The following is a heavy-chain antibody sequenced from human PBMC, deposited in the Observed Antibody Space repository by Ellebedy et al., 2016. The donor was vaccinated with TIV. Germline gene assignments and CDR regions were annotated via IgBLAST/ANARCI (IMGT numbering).Heavy chain of an antibody. D-gene: IGHD3-10*01. CDR1: GGSISSSSYY. CDR2: IYYSGST. V-gene: IGHV4-39*01. J-gene: IGHJ4*02. Sequence: SETLSLXXTVSGGSISSSSYYWGWIRQPPGKGLEWIGSIYYSGSTYYNPSLKSQVTISVDTSKNQFSLKLSSVTAADTAVYYCDQGGFGESIDWGQGTLVTVSS. CDR3: DQGGFGESID.